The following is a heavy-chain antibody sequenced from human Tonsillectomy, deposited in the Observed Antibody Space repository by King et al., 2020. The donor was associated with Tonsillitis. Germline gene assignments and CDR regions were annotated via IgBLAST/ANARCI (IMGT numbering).Heavy chain of an antibody. CDR3: ARCLCPSRGSRRGGWFDP. D-gene: IGHD1-26*01. CDR2: INHSGST. CDR1: GGSFSGYY. J-gene: IGHJ5*02. V-gene: IGHV4-34*01. Sequence: VQLQQWGAGLLKPSETLSLTCAVYGGSFSGYYWSWIRQPPGKGLEWIGEINHSGSTNYNPSLKSRVTVSVDTSKNQFSLKLSSVTAADTAVYYCARCLCPSRGSRRGGWFDPWGQGTLVTVSS.